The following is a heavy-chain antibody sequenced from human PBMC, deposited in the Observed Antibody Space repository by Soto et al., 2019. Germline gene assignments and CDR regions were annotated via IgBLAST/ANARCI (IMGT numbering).Heavy chain of an antibody. CDR2: FDPEDGET. V-gene: IGHV1-24*01. Sequence: ASVKVSCKVSGYTLTELSMHWVRQAPGKGLEWMGGFDPEDGETTYAQKFQGRVTMTEDTSTDTAYMELSSLRSEDTAVYYCATVPVGGSYRYTAFDYWGQGTLVTVSS. CDR1: GYTLTELS. D-gene: IGHD3-16*02. CDR3: ATVPVGGSYRYTAFDY. J-gene: IGHJ4*02.